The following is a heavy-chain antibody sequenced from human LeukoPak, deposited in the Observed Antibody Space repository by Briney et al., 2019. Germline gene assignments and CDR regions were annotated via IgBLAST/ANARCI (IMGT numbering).Heavy chain of an antibody. D-gene: IGHD2-2*01. J-gene: IGHJ4*02. CDR2: MNPNSGNT. V-gene: IGHV1-8*01. CDR3: ARGHCSSTSCYAIYGTSTDFDY. Sequence: ASVKVSCKASGYTFTSYDINWVRQATGQGLEWMGWMNPNSGNTGYAQKFQGRVTMTRNTSISTAYMELSSLRSEDTAVYYCARGHCSSTSCYAIYGTSTDFDYGGQGTLVTVSS. CDR1: GYTFTSYD.